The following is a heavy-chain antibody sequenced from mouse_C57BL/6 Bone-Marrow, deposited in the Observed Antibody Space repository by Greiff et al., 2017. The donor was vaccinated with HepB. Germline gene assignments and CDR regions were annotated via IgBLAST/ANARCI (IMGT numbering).Heavy chain of an antibody. CDR3: TRDRDYGSSWNWYFDV. Sequence: EVQRVESGEGLVKPGGSLKLSCAASGFTFSSYAMSWVRQTPEKRLEWVAYISSGGDYIYYADTVKGRFTISRDNARNTLYLQMSSLKSEDTAMYYCTRDRDYGSSWNWYFDVWGTGTTVTVSS. J-gene: IGHJ1*03. CDR2: ISSGGDYI. D-gene: IGHD1-1*01. CDR1: GFTFSSYA. V-gene: IGHV5-9-1*02.